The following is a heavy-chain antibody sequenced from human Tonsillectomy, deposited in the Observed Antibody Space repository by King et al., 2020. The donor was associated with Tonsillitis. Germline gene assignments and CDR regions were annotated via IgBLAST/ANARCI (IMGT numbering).Heavy chain of an antibody. V-gene: IGHV1-18*04. D-gene: IGHD3-22*01. Sequence: QLVQSGAEVKKPGASVKVSCKASGYTFPSYGISWVRQAPGQGLEWMGWISAYNGNTNYAQNLQGRVTMTTDTSTSTAYMELRSLRSDDTAVYYCARDMTSMIVVPNDAFDIWGQGTMVTVSS. J-gene: IGHJ3*02. CDR3: ARDMTSMIVVPNDAFDI. CDR2: ISAYNGNT. CDR1: GYTFPSYG.